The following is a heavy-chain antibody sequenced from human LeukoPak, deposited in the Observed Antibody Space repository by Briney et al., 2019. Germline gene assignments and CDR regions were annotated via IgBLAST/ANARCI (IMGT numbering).Heavy chain of an antibody. CDR2: ISGGGENT. CDR3: AKPRAMTTGVGRYFDL. J-gene: IGHJ2*01. V-gene: IGHV3-23*01. D-gene: IGHD1-1*01. Sequence: GGSLRLSCGASGFTFTSYAMSWIRQAPGKGLEWVSAISGGGENTYYGDSVKGRFTISRDNSKNTLYLQMNSLRAEDTATYYCAKPRAMTTGVGRYFDLWGRGTLVTVS. CDR1: GFTFTSYA.